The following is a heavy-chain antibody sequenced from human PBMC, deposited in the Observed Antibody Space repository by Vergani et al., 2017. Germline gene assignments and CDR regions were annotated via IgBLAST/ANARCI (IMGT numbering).Heavy chain of an antibody. J-gene: IGHJ6*02. V-gene: IGHV1-69-2*01. CDR2: VDSEDGET. CDR1: GYTFTDHY. CDR3: STPQTVTTGGMEV. Sequence: EVQLVQSGAEVKKPGATMKISCKVSGYTFTDHYMHWVKQAPGKGLEWMGLVDSEDGETIYAEKCKDRVTLAEHTSTDTAHVDFSSRRSGYTAVYYCSTPQTVTTGGMEVCGQGTTVIVSS. D-gene: IGHD4-17*01.